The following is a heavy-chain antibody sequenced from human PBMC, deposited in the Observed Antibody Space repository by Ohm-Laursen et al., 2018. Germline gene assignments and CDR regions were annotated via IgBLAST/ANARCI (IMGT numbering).Heavy chain of an antibody. Sequence: SLRLSCSASGFTFSSNAMNWVRQAPGKGLEWVSSITGNTRYTYYSDSVKGRLTISRDNAKNSLYLQMNSLRTEDTAVYYCARIGDLDDFWSGPDAFDIWGQGTMVTVSS. J-gene: IGHJ3*02. D-gene: IGHD3-3*01. CDR1: GFTFSSNA. V-gene: IGHV3-21*01. CDR3: ARIGDLDDFWSGPDAFDI. CDR2: ITGNTRYT.